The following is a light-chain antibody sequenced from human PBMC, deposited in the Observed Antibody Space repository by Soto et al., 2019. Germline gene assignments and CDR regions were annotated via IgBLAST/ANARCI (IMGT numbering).Light chain of an antibody. V-gene: IGKV3-15*01. Sequence: EIVMTQSPVTLYVSPGERATLSCRASQTVSNNLAWYQQKPGRAPRLLIHGASTRATGIPARFSGSGSGTEFTLTISSLQSEDFAIYYCQQYHNRPPWTFGQGTNVEFK. CDR2: GAS. CDR1: QTVSNN. CDR3: QQYHNRPPWT. J-gene: IGKJ1*01.